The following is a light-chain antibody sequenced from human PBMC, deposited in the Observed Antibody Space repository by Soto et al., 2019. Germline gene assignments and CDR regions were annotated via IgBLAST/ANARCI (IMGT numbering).Light chain of an antibody. J-gene: IGKJ1*01. CDR2: AAS. V-gene: IGKV3-20*01. CDR1: QSVISYY. CDR3: QQCGSSPWT. Sequence: EIVLTQSPGTLSLSPGERATLPCRASQSVISYYLAWYQQKPGQAPRLLIYAASSRATGIPDRFSGGGSGTDFTLTISRLEPEDFAVYYCQQCGSSPWTFGQGTKVDIK.